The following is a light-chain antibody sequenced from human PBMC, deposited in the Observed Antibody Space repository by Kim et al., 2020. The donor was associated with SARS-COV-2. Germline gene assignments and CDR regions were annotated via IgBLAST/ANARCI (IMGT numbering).Light chain of an antibody. J-gene: IGKJ1*01. CDR2: TAS. CDR1: QDISSY. CDR3: QQYYSYPWT. Sequence: ASTGDRVTSTCRASQDISSYLAWYQQKSGKAPKLLIYTASTLQSGVPSRFSGSGSGTDFTLTISCLQSEDFATYYCQQYYSYPWTFGQGTKVDIK. V-gene: IGKV1-8*01.